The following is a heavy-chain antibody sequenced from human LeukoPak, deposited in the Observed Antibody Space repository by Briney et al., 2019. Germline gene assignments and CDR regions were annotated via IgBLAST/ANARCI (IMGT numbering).Heavy chain of an antibody. CDR1: GFTFAHHF. CDR2: INPDGSIK. D-gene: IGHD3-16*01. J-gene: IGHJ4*02. CDR3: ARAVDVADY. Sequence: GGSLKLSCLASGFTFAHHFMSWVRQAPGGGLEWVANINPDGSIKFHADSVKGRFTISRDKARISVYLQMDSLRGEDTAVYYCARAVDVADYWGQGTLVAVSS. V-gene: IGHV3-7*01.